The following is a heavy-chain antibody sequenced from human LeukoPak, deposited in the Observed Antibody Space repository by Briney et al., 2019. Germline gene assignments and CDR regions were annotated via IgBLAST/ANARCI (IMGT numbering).Heavy chain of an antibody. CDR2: ISSSSSTI. J-gene: IGHJ4*02. Sequence: GGSLRLSCAASGFTFSSYSMNWVRQAPGKGLEWVSYISSSSSTIYYADSVKGRFTISRDNAKNPLYLQMNSLRAEDTALYHCARDMSGYSYASPGYWGQGTLVTVSS. D-gene: IGHD5-18*01. CDR3: ARDMSGYSYASPGY. V-gene: IGHV3-48*01. CDR1: GFTFSSYS.